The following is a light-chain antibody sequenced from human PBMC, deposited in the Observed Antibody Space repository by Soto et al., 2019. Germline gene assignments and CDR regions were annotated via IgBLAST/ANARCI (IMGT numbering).Light chain of an antibody. CDR3: QSYDSSPSGSV. Sequence: QSVLTQPPSVSGAPGQRVTISCTGSNSNIGAGYDVHWYQQLPGTAPKLLIYGNNNRPSGVPDRFSGSKSVTSASLAITGLQAEDEADYYCQSYDSSPSGSVFGGGTHLTVL. J-gene: IGLJ7*01. V-gene: IGLV1-40*01. CDR1: NSNIGAGYD. CDR2: GNN.